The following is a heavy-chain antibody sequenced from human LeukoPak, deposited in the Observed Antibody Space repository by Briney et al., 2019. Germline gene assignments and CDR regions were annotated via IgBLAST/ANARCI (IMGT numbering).Heavy chain of an antibody. J-gene: IGHJ6*03. CDR2: ISWSSGSI. Sequence: SLTHSYAASGFTFDDYAMHCVRQAPGKGLEWVSDISWSSGSIGYADSVKGRFTISRDNAKNSLYLQMNSLRAEDMALYYCAKAAGYDYYYYMDVWGKGTTVTVSS. D-gene: IGHD6-13*01. CDR1: GFTFDDYA. V-gene: IGHV3-9*03. CDR3: AKAAGYDYYYYMDV.